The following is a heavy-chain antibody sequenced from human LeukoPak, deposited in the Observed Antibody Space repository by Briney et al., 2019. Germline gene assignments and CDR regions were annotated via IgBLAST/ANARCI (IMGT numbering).Heavy chain of an antibody. J-gene: IGHJ4*02. CDR2: IYYSGST. CDR3: ARYYCDSSGYNFDY. D-gene: IGHD3-22*01. Sequence: SETLSLTCTVSGGSISSHYWSWIRQPPGKGLEWIGYIYYSGSTNYNPSLKSRVTISVDTSKNQFSLKLSSVTAADTAVYYCARYYCDSSGYNFDYWGQGTLVTVSS. V-gene: IGHV4-59*11. CDR1: GGSISSHY.